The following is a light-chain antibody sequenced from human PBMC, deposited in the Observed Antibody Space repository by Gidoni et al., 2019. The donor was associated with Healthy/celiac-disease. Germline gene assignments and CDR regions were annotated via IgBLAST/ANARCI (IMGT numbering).Light chain of an antibody. Sequence: EIVMTQSPATLSVSPGERATLSCRASQSVSSNLAWYQQKPGQAPRLLIYGASTRAPGIPAGFSGSWSGTEFTLTISSLQSEDFAVYYCQQYNNWPLTFXGXTKVEIK. CDR3: QQYNNWPLT. CDR1: QSVSSN. V-gene: IGKV3-15*01. CDR2: GAS. J-gene: IGKJ4*01.